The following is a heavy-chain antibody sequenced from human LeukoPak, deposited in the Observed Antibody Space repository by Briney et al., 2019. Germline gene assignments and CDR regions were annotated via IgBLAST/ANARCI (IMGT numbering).Heavy chain of an antibody. CDR2: INTNTGNP. CDR3: ARVRAVSGTDWFDP. CDR1: GYTFTNYA. J-gene: IGHJ5*02. V-gene: IGHV7-4-1*02. D-gene: IGHD6-19*01. Sequence: ASVKVSCKASGYTFTNYAMNWVRQAPGQGLEWMGWINTNTGNPTYAQGFTGRFVFSLDTSVSTAYLQISSLKAEDTAVYYCARVRAVSGTDWFDPWGQGTLATVSS.